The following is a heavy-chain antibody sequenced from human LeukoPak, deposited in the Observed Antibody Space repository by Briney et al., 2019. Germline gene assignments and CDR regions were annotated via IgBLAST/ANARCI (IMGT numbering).Heavy chain of an antibody. J-gene: IGHJ6*03. CDR3: ARVDRYHFYLDV. Sequence: SVKVSCKASGGTFRTYSVTWVRQAPGQGLEWLGGIIPIFGTPNYAQKFQRRVKVTTDDATGTAYMELSSLMSGDTAIYYCARVDRYHFYLDVWGKGTPVTVSS. CDR1: GGTFRTYS. V-gene: IGHV1-69*05. CDR2: IIPIFGTP.